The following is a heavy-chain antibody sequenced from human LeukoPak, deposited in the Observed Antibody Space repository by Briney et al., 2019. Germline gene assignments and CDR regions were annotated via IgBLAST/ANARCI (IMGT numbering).Heavy chain of an antibody. CDR2: INHSGST. Sequence: KPSETLSLTCAAYGGSFSGYYWSWIRQPPGKGLEWIGEINHSGSTNYNPSLKSRVTISVDTSKNQVSLKLSSVTAADTAVYYCARRGSSGRSFDYWGQGTLVIVSS. V-gene: IGHV4-34*01. CDR1: GGSFSGYY. J-gene: IGHJ4*02. CDR3: ARRGSSGRSFDY. D-gene: IGHD6-25*01.